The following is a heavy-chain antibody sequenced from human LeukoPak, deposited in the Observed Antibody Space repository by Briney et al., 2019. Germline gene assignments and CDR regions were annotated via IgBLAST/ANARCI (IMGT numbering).Heavy chain of an antibody. CDR2: IYYSGST. CDR1: GGSISSSSYY. CDR3: ARRYCGSTSCYIGWFDP. Sequence: PSETLSLTCTVSGGSISSSSYYWGWIRQPPGKGLEWIGSIYYSGSTYYNPSLKSRVTISVDTSKNQFSLKLSSVTAADTAVYYCARRYCGSTSCYIGWFDPWGQGTLVTVSS. V-gene: IGHV4-39*01. D-gene: IGHD2-2*02. J-gene: IGHJ5*02.